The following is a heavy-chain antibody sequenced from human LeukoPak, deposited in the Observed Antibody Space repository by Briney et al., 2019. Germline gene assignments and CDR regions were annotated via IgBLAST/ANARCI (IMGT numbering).Heavy chain of an antibody. CDR2: MNPNSGDR. J-gene: IGHJ4*02. D-gene: IGHD6-25*01. CDR1: GYTFTTYQ. Sequence: ASVTVSCRASGYTFTTYQINWVRQAAGQGLEWMGWMNPNSGDRGFAQKFQGRVTITTDTSIGTAYMELSSLRSEDTAVYFCARTTSFTASGYDYWGQGTLVTVST. CDR3: ARTTSFTASGYDY. V-gene: IGHV1-8*03.